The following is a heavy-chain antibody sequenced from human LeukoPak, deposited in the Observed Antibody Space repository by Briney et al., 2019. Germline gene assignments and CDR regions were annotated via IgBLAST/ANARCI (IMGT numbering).Heavy chain of an antibody. CDR1: GGSFSGYY. D-gene: IGHD3-22*01. V-gene: IGHV4-34*01. J-gene: IGHJ4*02. CDR2: INHSGST. Sequence: PSETLSLTCAVYGGSFSGYYWSWIRQPPGKGLEWIGEINHSGSTNYNPSLKSRVTISVDTSKNQFSLKLSSVTAADTAVYYCARVSRYPTYYYDSSGYYASPREGFDYWGQGTLVTVSS. CDR3: ARVSRYPTYYYDSSGYYASPREGFDY.